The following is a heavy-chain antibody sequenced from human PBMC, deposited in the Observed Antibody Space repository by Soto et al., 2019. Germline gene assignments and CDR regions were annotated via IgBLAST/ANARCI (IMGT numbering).Heavy chain of an antibody. CDR1: GFTFSDYY. CDR3: AREGGWPSFDY. Sequence: QVQLVESGGGLVKPGGSLSLSCAASGFTFSDYYMSWIRKAPGKRLEWVSYISSSGSTLYYADSVKGRFTISRDNAKNSLYLHRNSLRAEDTAVYYCAREGGWPSFDYCGQGTLVTVSS. CDR2: ISSSGSTL. V-gene: IGHV3-11*01. J-gene: IGHJ4*02. D-gene: IGHD6-19*01.